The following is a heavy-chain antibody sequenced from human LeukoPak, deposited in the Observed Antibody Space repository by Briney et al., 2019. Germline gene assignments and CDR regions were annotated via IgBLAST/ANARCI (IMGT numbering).Heavy chain of an antibody. Sequence: SETLSLTCTVSGGSISSGSYYWSWIRQPAGKGLEWIGRIYTSGSTNYNPSLKSRVTISVDTSKNQFSLKLSSVTAADTAVYYCARDRQEFDPWGQGTLVTVSS. J-gene: IGHJ5*02. V-gene: IGHV4-61*02. CDR1: GGSISSGSYY. CDR2: IYTSGST. CDR3: ARDRQEFDP.